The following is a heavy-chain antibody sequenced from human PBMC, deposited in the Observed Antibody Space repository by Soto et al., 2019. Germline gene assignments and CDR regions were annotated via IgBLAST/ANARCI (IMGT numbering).Heavy chain of an antibody. D-gene: IGHD3-22*01. CDR2: ISGSGGST. CDR3: AKRTYYYDSSLRGWFDP. Sequence: GGSLRLSCAASGFTFSSYAMSWVRQAPGKGLEWVSAISGSGGSTYYADSVKGRFTISRDNSKNTLYLQMNSLRAEDTAVYYCAKRTYYYDSSLRGWFDPWGQGTLVTVSS. V-gene: IGHV3-23*01. J-gene: IGHJ5*02. CDR1: GFTFSSYA.